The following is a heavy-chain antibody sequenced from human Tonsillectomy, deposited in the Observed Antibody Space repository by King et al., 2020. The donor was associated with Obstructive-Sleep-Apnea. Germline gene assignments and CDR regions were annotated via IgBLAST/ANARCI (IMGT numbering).Heavy chain of an antibody. D-gene: IGHD3-22*01. CDR1: GFTFSSYS. CDR2: ISSSSSYI. Sequence: QLVQSGGGLVKPGGSLRLSCAASGFTFSSYSMNWVRQAPGKGLEWVSSISSSSSYIYYADSVNGRFTISRDNAKNSLFLQMNSLRAEDTAVYYCARYSVYYDSSGYYSASVDYWGQGTLVTVSS. V-gene: IGHV3-21*01. CDR3: ARYSVYYDSSGYYSASVDY. J-gene: IGHJ4*02.